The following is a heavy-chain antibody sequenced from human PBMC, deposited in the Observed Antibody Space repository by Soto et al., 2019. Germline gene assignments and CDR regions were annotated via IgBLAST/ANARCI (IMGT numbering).Heavy chain of an antibody. CDR1: GGTFSSYA. D-gene: IGHD3-3*01. CDR3: ASSRDYDFWSGPSSPNWFDP. Sequence: SVKVSCKASGGTFSSYAISWVRQAPGQGLEWMGGIIPIFGTANYARKFQGRVTITADKSTSTAYMELSSLRSEDTAVYYCASSRDYDFWSGPSSPNWFDPWGQGTLVTVSS. CDR2: IIPIFGTA. V-gene: IGHV1-69*06. J-gene: IGHJ5*02.